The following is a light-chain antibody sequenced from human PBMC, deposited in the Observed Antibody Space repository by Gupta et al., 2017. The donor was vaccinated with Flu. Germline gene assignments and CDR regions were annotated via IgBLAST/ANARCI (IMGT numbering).Light chain of an antibody. Sequence: EIVLTQSPAILSLSPGERATLSCRASQTISRYLAWYQQKFGQAPRLLIYDAPNRATGIPARFSGSGSGTDFSLTISSLEPEDSAVYYCQQRLDWPLTFGQGTKLEIK. CDR1: QTISRY. CDR3: QQRLDWPLT. J-gene: IGKJ2*01. CDR2: DAP. V-gene: IGKV3-11*01.